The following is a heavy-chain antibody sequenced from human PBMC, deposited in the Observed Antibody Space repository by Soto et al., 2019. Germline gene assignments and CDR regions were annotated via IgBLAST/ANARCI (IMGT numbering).Heavy chain of an antibody. CDR1: YS. CDR3: ARLRDSGRYVDY. D-gene: IGHD3-10*01. V-gene: IGHV4-39*01. CDR2: VYYTGTT. Sequence: YSWSWIRQPPGKGPEWIGSVYYTGTTYYNPSLKSRVTISVDTSKKQFSLRLSSVTAADTAVYYCARLRDSGRYVDYCGQGHLVTGCS. J-gene: IGHJ4*02.